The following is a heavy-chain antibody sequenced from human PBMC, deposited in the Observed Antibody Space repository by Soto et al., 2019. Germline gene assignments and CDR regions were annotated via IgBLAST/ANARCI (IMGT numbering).Heavy chain of an antibody. J-gene: IGHJ3*02. D-gene: IGHD3-22*01. CDR1: GYTFTSYY. CDR2: INPSGGST. CDR3: ARASPRITMIVVAYGDAFDI. Sequence: GASVKVSCKASGYTFTSYYMHWVRQAPGQGLEWMGIINPSGGSTSYAQKFQGRVTMTRDTSTSTVYMELSSLRSEDTAVYYCARASPRITMIVVAYGDAFDIWGQGTMVTVSS. V-gene: IGHV1-46*01.